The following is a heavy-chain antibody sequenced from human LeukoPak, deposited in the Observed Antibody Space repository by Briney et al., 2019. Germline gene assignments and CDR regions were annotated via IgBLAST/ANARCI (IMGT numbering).Heavy chain of an antibody. D-gene: IGHD2-2*01. CDR3: ATSLVVVPAAEGWFDP. J-gene: IGHJ5*02. CDR1: GYTFTGYY. Sequence: SVKVSCKASGYTFTGYYMHWVRQAPGQGLEWMGGIIPIFGTANYAQKFQGRVTITADESTSTAYMELSSLRSEDTAVYYCATSLVVVPAAEGWFDPWGQGTLVTVSS. CDR2: IIPIFGTA. V-gene: IGHV1-69*13.